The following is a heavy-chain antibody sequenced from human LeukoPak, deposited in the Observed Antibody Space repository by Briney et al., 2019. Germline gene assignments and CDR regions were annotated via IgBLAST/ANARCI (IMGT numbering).Heavy chain of an antibody. CDR2: INYSGST. J-gene: IGHJ4*02. V-gene: IGHV4-59*08. D-gene: IGHD2-15*01. Sequence: PSETLSLTCTVSGGSFSSYYWSWIRQPPGKGLEWIGDINYSGSTNYNPSLKSRVTISVDTSKNQFALKLSSVTAADTAVYYCASGRYCSGGSCYGIPNYWGQGTLVTVSS. CDR3: ASGRYCSGGSCYGIPNY. CDR1: GGSFSSYY.